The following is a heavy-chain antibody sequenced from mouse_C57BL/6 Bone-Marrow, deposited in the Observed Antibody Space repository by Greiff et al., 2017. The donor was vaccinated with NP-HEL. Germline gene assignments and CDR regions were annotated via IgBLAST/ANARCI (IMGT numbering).Heavy chain of an antibody. V-gene: IGHV1-82*01. D-gene: IGHD1-1*01. Sequence: VQLQQSGPELVKPGASVKISCKASGYAFSSSWMNWVKQRPGKGLEWIGRIYPGDGDTNYNGKFKGKATLTADKSSSTAYMQLSSLTSEDSAVYFCAVTTVVQSHWYFDVWGTGTTVTVSS. CDR3: AVTTVVQSHWYFDV. J-gene: IGHJ1*03. CDR2: IYPGDGDT. CDR1: GYAFSSSW.